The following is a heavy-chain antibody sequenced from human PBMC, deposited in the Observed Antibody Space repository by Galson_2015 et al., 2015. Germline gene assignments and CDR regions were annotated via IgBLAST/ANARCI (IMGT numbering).Heavy chain of an antibody. CDR1: GFTFSSYE. V-gene: IGHV3-48*03. D-gene: IGHD6-6*01. CDR3: ARVSRSSIAVRRSYYYYYMDV. J-gene: IGHJ6*03. Sequence: SLRLSCAASGFTFSSYEMNWVRQAPGKGLEWVSYISSSGSTIYYADSVKGRFTISRDNAKNSLYLQMNSLRAEDTAVYYCARVSRSSIAVRRSYYYYYMDVWGKGTTVTVSS. CDR2: ISSSGSTI.